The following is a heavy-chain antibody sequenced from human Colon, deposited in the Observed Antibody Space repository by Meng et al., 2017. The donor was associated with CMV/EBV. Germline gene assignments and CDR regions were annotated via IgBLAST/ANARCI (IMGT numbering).Heavy chain of an antibody. CDR1: GFTFSSYS. CDR3: ATGAYCSGGSCSGRYGMEV. J-gene: IGHJ6*02. CDR2: ISSSSSTI. D-gene: IGHD2-15*01. Sequence: GESLKISCEDSGFTFSSYSMNWVRQAPGKGLEWVSYISSSSSTIYYADSVKGRFTISRDNAKNSLYLQMTSLRADDTAVYYCATGAYCSGGSCSGRYGMEVWGQGTTVTVSS. V-gene: IGHV3-48*04.